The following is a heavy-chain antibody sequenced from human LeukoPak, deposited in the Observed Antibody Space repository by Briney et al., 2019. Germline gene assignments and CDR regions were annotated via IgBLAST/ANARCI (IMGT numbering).Heavy chain of an antibody. CDR1: GGSIRSYY. J-gene: IGHJ4*02. V-gene: IGHV4-59*01. CDR2: IYYYSGTT. D-gene: IGHD2-15*01. Sequence: SETLSLTCTVSGGSIRSYYWSWIRQPPGKGLEWLGYIYYYSGTTRYNPSLKSRVTISVDTSKNQFSLKLSSVTAADTAVYYCARVKPGYCSGGTCYFDSWGQGTLVTVSS. CDR3: ARVKPGYCSGGTCYFDS.